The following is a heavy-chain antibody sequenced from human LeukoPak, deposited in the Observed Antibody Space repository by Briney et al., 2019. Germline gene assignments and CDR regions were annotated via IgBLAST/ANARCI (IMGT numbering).Heavy chain of an antibody. CDR1: NGSISSYY. D-gene: IGHD6-25*01. Sequence: PSETLSLTCSVSNGSISSYYWSWIRQPPGKEREWIGYIYYSGSTNDNPSLQSRVTISVDTSKRQFSLKLTSVTAADTAVYYCARHVSAASNVFDIWGQGIMVIVSS. CDR2: IYYSGST. J-gene: IGHJ3*02. CDR3: ARHVSAASNVFDI. V-gene: IGHV4-59*08.